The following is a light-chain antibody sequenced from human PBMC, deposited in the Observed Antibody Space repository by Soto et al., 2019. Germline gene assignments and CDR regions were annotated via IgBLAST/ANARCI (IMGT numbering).Light chain of an antibody. V-gene: IGKV1-39*01. CDR3: QESYSRT. CDR2: AAS. CDR1: QSINNY. J-gene: IGKJ3*01. Sequence: DIQMTQSPSSLSASVGDRVTIACRASQSINNYLNWYQQKPGKTPNLLIFAASTLHSGVPSRFSGSGSGTDFTLTIRSLQPEDFATYYCQESYSRTFGPGTKVDIK.